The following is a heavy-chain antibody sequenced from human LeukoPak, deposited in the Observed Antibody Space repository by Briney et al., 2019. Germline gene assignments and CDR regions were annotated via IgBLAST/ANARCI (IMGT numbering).Heavy chain of an antibody. CDR2: ITWNGGRT. V-gene: IGHV3-20*04. CDR3: ARDPSGIAVAAHLDY. J-gene: IGHJ4*02. CDR1: GFTFDDYG. Sequence: GGSLRLSCAASGFTFDDYGLSWVRQVPGKGLEWVSGITWNGGRTGYTDSVKGRFTISRDNAKKSLYLQMNSLRAEDTALYYCARDPSGIAVAAHLDYWGQGTLVTVSS. D-gene: IGHD6-19*01.